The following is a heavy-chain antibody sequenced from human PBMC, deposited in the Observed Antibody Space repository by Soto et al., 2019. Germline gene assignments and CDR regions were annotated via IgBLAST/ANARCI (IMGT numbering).Heavy chain of an antibody. J-gene: IGHJ4*02. Sequence: QVQLVRSGAEVKTPGSSVKVSCTASGDTFNFYTLSWVRQAPGQGLEWMGRIIPMLGMSNYAQKFQGRVTMIADKSTSTAYMGLSSLRSEDTALYYCATNYGSGSAHFDNWGQGTLVTVSS. CDR2: IIPMLGMS. CDR1: GDTFNFYT. D-gene: IGHD3-10*01. CDR3: ATNYGSGSAHFDN. V-gene: IGHV1-69*02.